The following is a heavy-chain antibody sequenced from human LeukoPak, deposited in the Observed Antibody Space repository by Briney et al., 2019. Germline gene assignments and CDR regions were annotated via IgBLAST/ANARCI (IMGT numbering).Heavy chain of an antibody. D-gene: IGHD1-14*01. CDR3: ARGEPYYMDV. CDR2: INPNSGGT. Sequence: ASVKVSCKASGYTFTKYGITWVRQAPGQGLEWMGWINPNSGGTNYAQKFQGRVTMTRDTSISTAYMELSRLRSDDTAVYYCARGEPYYMDVWGKGTTVTVSS. CDR1: GYTFTKYG. J-gene: IGHJ6*03. V-gene: IGHV1-2*02.